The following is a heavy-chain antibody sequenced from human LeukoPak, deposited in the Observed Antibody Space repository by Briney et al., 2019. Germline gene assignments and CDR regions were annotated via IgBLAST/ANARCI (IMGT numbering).Heavy chain of an antibody. CDR2: IKEDGSQK. CDR1: GFTFSSYW. V-gene: IGHV3-7*04. CDR3: ARGLTRSDY. Sequence: GGSRRLSCAASGFTFSSYWMSWVRQSPGKGLEWVANIKEDGSQKYYVDSVKGRFTISRDNAKNSLYLQMNSLRGEDTAVYYCARGLTRSDYWGQGTLVTVSS. J-gene: IGHJ4*02.